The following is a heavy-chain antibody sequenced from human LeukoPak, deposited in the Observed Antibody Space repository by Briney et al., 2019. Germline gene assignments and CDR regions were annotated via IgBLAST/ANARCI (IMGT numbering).Heavy chain of an antibody. CDR1: GFTFSSYG. CDR2: IRYDGSNK. V-gene: IGHV3-30*02. Sequence: PGGSLRLSCAASGFTFSSYGMHWVRQAPGKGLEWVAFIRYDGSNKYYADSVKGRFTISRDNSKNTLYLQMNSLRAEDTAVYYCAKDPTPTSYSSSVPDYWGQGTLVTVSS. D-gene: IGHD6-6*01. CDR3: AKDPTPTSYSSSVPDY. J-gene: IGHJ4*02.